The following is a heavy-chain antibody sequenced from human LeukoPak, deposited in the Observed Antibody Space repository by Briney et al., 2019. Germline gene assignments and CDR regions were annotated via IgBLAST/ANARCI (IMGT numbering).Heavy chain of an antibody. V-gene: IGHV3-23*01. D-gene: IGHD5-12*01. Sequence: QPGGSLRLSXAASGFTFSSYAMSWVRQAPGKGLEWVSAISGSGGSTYYADSVKGRFTISRDNSKNTLYLQMNSLRAEDTAVYYCAKDPNSGYDFLNWFDPWGQGTLVTVSS. CDR2: ISGSGGST. J-gene: IGHJ5*02. CDR1: GFTFSSYA. CDR3: AKDPNSGYDFLNWFDP.